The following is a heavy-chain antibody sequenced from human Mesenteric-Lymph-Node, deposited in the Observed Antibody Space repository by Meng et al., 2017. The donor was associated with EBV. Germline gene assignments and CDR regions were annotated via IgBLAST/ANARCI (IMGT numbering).Heavy chain of an antibody. Sequence: QVPLQESGPGLVRPSGTLSLTCVVYGESSSGYYWTWIRQPPGKGLEWIGEINHSGSTNYSPSLKSRVTISGDTSKKEFSLKLTSVTAADTAVYYCARGAAFLVQWGQGTLVTVSS. D-gene: IGHD3-10*01. CDR2: INHSGST. V-gene: IGHV4-34*02. CDR3: ARGAAFLVQ. J-gene: IGHJ4*02. CDR1: GESSSGYY.